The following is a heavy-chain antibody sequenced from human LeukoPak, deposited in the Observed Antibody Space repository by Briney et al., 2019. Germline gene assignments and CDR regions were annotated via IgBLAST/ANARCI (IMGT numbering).Heavy chain of an antibody. CDR1: GYSISSGYY. CDR2: IYHSGST. V-gene: IGHV4-38-2*02. CDR3: ARGGGWYKEAFDY. D-gene: IGHD6-19*01. J-gene: IGHJ4*02. Sequence: SETLSLTCTVSGYSISSGYYWGWIRQPPGKGLEWIGSIYHSGSTYYNPSLKSRVTISVDTSKNQFSLKLSSVTAADTAVYYCARGGGWYKEAFDYWGQGTLVTVSS.